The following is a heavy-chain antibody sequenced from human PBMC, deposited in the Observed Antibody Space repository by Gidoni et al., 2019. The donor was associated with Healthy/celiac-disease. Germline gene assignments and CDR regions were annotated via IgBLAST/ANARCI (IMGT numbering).Heavy chain of an antibody. Sequence: QVQLVESGGGVVQPGRSLRLSCAASGFTFSSYATPWVRQAPGKALEWVAVISYDGSNKYYADSVKGRFTISRDNSKNTLYLQMNSLRAEDTAVYYCARGPNKYIVVVVAATVGAFDIWGQGTMVTVSS. CDR2: ISYDGSNK. CDR3: ARGPNKYIVVVVAATVGAFDI. D-gene: IGHD2-15*01. J-gene: IGHJ3*02. CDR1: GFTFSSYA. V-gene: IGHV3-30-3*01.